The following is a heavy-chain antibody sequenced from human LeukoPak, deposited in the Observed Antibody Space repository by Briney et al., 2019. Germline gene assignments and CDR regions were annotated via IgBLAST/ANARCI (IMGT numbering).Heavy chain of an antibody. CDR2: INSDGSWT. CDR1: GNYW. V-gene: IGHV3-74*01. J-gene: IGHJ4*02. CDR3: VSFYETY. D-gene: IGHD2/OR15-2a*01. Sequence: GGSLRLSCAASGNYWMHWVRQVPGKGLVWVSHINSDGSWTSYADSVKGPFTISKDNAKNTVYLQMNSLRAEDTAVYYCVSFYETYWGRGTLVTVSS.